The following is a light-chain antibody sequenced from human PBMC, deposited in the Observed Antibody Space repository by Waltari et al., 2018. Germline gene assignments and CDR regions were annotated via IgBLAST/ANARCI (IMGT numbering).Light chain of an antibody. CDR1: NIGSKT. CDR2: YNN. V-gene: IGLV3-21*04. Sequence: SYVLTQSPSVSVAPGETARITCGGNNIGSKTVHWYQQKTGQAPILVMYYNNDRPSGLPERFSGANSGSTATLTISRVEAGDEADYYCQLWDSSSDHVVFGGGTKLTVL. J-gene: IGLJ2*01. CDR3: QLWDSSSDHVV.